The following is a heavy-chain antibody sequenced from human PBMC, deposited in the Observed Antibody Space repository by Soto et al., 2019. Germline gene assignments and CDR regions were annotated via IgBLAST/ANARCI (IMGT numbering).Heavy chain of an antibody. CDR2: ISISGETT. D-gene: IGHD6-13*01. V-gene: IGHV3-23*01. CDR3: VQDWTGNSCPCMVV. CDR1: GFTFSSFA. Sequence: EVQLLESGGGLVQPGGSLRLSCAASGFTFSSFAMTWVRQAPGEGLEWVSSISISGETTYYSDSVKGRFTISRDISKNMVYLQMTSLRAEDTAVYFCVQDWTGNSCPCMVVWGQGTTVTVSS. J-gene: IGHJ6*02.